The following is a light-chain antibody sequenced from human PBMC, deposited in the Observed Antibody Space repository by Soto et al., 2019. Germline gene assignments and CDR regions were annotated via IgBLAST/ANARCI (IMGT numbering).Light chain of an antibody. Sequence: DIQMTQSPSSLSASVGDRVTITCRASQGIRNALGWYQQKPGKAPKRLIYAASSLQSGVPSRFSGSGSGTEITVTISSLQPEDFATYYCLQHNTYPWTFGQGTKVEIK. V-gene: IGKV1-17*01. J-gene: IGKJ1*01. CDR1: QGIRNA. CDR2: AAS. CDR3: LQHNTYPWT.